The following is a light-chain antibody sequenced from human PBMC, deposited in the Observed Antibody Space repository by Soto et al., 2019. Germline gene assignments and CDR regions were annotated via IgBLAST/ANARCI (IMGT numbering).Light chain of an antibody. CDR1: QSVTDNY. V-gene: IGKV3-20*01. CDR3: QQYGYSRDT. CDR2: GAS. J-gene: IGKJ2*01. Sequence: ETVLTQSPGTLSLSPGERATLSCRASQSVTDNYLAWFQQKPGQAPRLLIYGASSRATGIPDRFSGSGSGTDFTLTISRLEPEDFAVYYCQQYGYSRDTFGQGTKLEIK.